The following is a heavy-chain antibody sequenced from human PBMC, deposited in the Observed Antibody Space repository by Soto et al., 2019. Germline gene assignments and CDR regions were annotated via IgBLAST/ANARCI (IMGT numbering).Heavy chain of an antibody. Sequence: VASVKVSFKASGGTFSSYAISWVRQAPGQGLEWMGGIIPIFGTANYAQKFQGRVTITADESTSTVYMELSSLRSEDTAVYYCARVVIVRSGGYDERDFSNYYYGMDVWGQGTTVTVSS. D-gene: IGHD5-12*01. CDR1: GGTFSSYA. V-gene: IGHV1-69*13. CDR3: ARVVIVRSGGYDERDFSNYYYGMDV. J-gene: IGHJ6*02. CDR2: IIPIFGTA.